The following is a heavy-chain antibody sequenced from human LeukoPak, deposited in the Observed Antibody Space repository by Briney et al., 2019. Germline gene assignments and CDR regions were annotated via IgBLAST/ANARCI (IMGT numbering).Heavy chain of an antibody. V-gene: IGHV3-30*02. CDR2: IRYDGSNK. Sequence: GGSLRLPCAASGFTFSSYGMHWVRQAPGKGLEWVAFIRYDGSNKYYADSVKGRFTISRDNSKNTLYLQMNSLRAEDTAVYYCAKEASRELPPGAFDIWGQGTMVTVSS. J-gene: IGHJ3*02. CDR3: AKEASRELPPGAFDI. D-gene: IGHD1-26*01. CDR1: GFTFSSYG.